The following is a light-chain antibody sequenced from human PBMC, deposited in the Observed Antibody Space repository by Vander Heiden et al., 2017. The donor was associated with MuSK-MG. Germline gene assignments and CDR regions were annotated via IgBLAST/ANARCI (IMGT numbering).Light chain of an antibody. Sequence: EFVLTQSPGTLSLSPGERATLSCRASQSDDGYFAWYQQKPGQAPRLLIYYTSTRATGIPARFSGRGSGTDFTLTISSLEPEDSAVYYCQQRRNWPPMYTFGQGTKLEI. CDR3: QQRRNWPPMYT. CDR1: QSDDGY. V-gene: IGKV3-11*01. J-gene: IGKJ2*01. CDR2: YTS.